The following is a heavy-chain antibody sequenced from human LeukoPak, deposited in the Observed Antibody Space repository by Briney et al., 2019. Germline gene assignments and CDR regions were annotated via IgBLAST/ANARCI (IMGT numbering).Heavy chain of an antibody. V-gene: IGHV4-39*01. CDR3: ARPYGSGSFDY. CDR2: IYYSGST. Sequence: PSETLSLTCTVSGGSISSSSYYWGWIRQPPGKGLEWIGSIYYSGSTYYNPSLKSRVTISVDTSKNQFSLKLSSVTAADTAVYYCARPYGSGSFDYWGQGTLVTVSS. J-gene: IGHJ4*02. D-gene: IGHD3-10*01. CDR1: GGSISSSSYY.